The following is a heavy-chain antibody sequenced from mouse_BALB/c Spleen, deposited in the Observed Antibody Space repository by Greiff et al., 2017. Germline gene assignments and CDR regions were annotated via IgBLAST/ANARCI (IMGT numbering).Heavy chain of an antibody. D-gene: IGHD1-2*01. Sequence: ESGPGLVKPSQSLSLTCSVTGYSIPSGYYWNWIRQFPGNKLEWMGYISYDGSNNYNPSLKNRISITRDTSKNQFFLKLNSVTTEDTATYYCARGHYYGYVGYWGQGTTLTVSS. CDR3: ARGHYYGYVGY. CDR2: ISYDGSN. CDR1: GYSIPSGYY. J-gene: IGHJ2*01. V-gene: IGHV3-6*02.